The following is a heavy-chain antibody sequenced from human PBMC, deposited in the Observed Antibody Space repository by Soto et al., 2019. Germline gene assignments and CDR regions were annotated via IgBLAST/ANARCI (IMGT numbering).Heavy chain of an antibody. D-gene: IGHD2-15*01. CDR2: ISSSGSTI. CDR3: ASGGCSGGSCSLRSWFDP. J-gene: IGHJ5*02. V-gene: IGHV3-48*03. Sequence: GGSLRLSCAASGFTFSSYEMNWVRQAPGKGLEWVSYISSSGSTIYYADSVKGRFTISRDNAKNSLYLQMNSLRAEDTAVYYCASGGCSGGSCSLRSWFDPWGQGTLVTVSS. CDR1: GFTFSSYE.